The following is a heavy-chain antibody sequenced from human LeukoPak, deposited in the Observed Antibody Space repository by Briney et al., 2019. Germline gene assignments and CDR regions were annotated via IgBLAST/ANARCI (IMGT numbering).Heavy chain of an antibody. J-gene: IGHJ6*03. D-gene: IGHD2-8*01. CDR3: ATNGYYCMDA. V-gene: IGHV4-59*12. CDR2: IYYSGST. CDR1: GGSISSYY. Sequence: PSETLSLTCTVSGGSISSYYWSWIRQPPGKGLEWIGYIYYSGSTNYNPSLKSRVTISVDKSQNQFSLKVNSLTATDTAVYYCATNGYYCMDAWGKGTTVTVSS.